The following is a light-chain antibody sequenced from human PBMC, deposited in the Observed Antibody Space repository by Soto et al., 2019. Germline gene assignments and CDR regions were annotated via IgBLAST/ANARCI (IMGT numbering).Light chain of an antibody. J-gene: IGKJ2*01. CDR2: AAT. CDR1: QSINSY. V-gene: IGKV1-39*01. Sequence: DIQMTQSPISLSASVGDRVTITCRASQSINSYLNWYQQKPGKAPKLLIYAATSLQSGVPSRFSGSGSGTDFTLTISSLQPEDFATYYCQQSFSKFLYTFGQGTKLEIK. CDR3: QQSFSKFLYT.